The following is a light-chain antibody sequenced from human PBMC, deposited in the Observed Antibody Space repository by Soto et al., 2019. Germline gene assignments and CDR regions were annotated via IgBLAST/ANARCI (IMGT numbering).Light chain of an antibody. CDR1: SSDVGGYNY. Sequence: QSALTQPASVSGSPGQSISISCTGSSSDVGGYNYVSWYQHHPGKAPKLMIYDVSNRPSGVSNRFSGSRSGNTAFLTISGLQAEDEADYYCSSYTSSSTVVFGAGTKLTVL. J-gene: IGLJ2*01. V-gene: IGLV2-14*03. CDR2: DVS. CDR3: SSYTSSSTVV.